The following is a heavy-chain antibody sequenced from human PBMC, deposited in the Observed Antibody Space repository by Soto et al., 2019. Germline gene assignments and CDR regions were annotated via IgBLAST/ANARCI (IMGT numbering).Heavy chain of an antibody. CDR2: IYYSGST. D-gene: IGHD6-6*01. J-gene: IGHJ4*02. Sequence: SETLSLTCTVSGGSISSYYWSWIRQPPGKGLEWIGYIYYSGSTNYNPSLKSRVTISVDTSKNQSSLKLSSVTAADTAVYYCARVGIAARRVGDFDYWGQGTLVTVSS. CDR3: ARVGIAARRVGDFDY. V-gene: IGHV4-59*01. CDR1: GGSISSYY.